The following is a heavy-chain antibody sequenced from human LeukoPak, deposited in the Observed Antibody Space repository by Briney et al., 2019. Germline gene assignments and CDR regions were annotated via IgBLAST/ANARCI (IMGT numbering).Heavy chain of an antibody. CDR2: IYYSGST. CDR3: ARSDVDIVATIRSSSFDP. CDR1: GGSISSYY. V-gene: IGHV4-59*08. D-gene: IGHD5-12*01. Sequence: PSETLSLTCTVSGGSISSYYWSWIRQPPGKGLEWIGYIYYSGSTNYNPSLKSRVTISVDTSKNQFSLKLSSVTAADTAVYYCARSDVDIVATIRSSSFDPWGQGTLVTVSS. J-gene: IGHJ5*02.